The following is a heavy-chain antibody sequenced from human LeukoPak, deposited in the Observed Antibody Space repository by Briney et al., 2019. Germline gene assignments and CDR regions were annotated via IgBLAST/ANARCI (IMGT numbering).Heavy chain of an antibody. CDR2: IYFSGST. CDR3: AREIGSSWYVNFDY. CDR1: GGSISSYYY. V-gene: IGHV4-39*07. D-gene: IGHD6-13*01. Sequence: PSETLSLTCTVSGGSISSYYYWGWIRQPPGKGLEWIGNIYFSGSTYYNPSLKSRVTISVDTSKNQFSLKLSSVTAADTAVYYCAREIGSSWYVNFDYWGQGTLVTVSS. J-gene: IGHJ4*02.